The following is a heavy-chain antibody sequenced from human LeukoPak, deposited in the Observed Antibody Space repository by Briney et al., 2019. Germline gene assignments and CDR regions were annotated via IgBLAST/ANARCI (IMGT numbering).Heavy chain of an antibody. CDR2: ISYHGRDK. Sequence: PGGSLRLSCAGSGFTFSGFAMHWVRQAPGKGLEWVAAISYHGRDKYYADAVSGRFTISRDNSKNTLHLEMNSLRTDDTAMYYCTKERGGGGRRINLMVGGYGPWGQGTQVTVSS. D-gene: IGHD3-22*01. V-gene: IGHV3-30*04. CDR1: GFTFSGFA. CDR3: TKERGGGGRRINLMVGGYGP. J-gene: IGHJ5*02.